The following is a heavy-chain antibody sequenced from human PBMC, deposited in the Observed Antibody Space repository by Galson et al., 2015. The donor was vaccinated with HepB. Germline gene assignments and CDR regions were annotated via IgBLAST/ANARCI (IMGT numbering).Heavy chain of an antibody. CDR1: GFTFSSYS. Sequence: SLRLSCAASGFTFSSYSMNWVRQAPGKGLEWVSYISSSSSTIYYADSVKGRFTISRDNAKNSLYLQMNSLRDEDTAVYYCARASPFVVVPAAVDYWGQGTLVTVSS. V-gene: IGHV3-48*02. D-gene: IGHD2-2*01. CDR2: ISSSSSTI. CDR3: ARASPFVVVPAAVDY. J-gene: IGHJ4*02.